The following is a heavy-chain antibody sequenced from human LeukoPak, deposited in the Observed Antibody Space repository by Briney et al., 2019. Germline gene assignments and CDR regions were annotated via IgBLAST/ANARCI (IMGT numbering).Heavy chain of an antibody. J-gene: IGHJ3*02. CDR3: ARVPPYYDFWSGYYTGYAFDI. Sequence: SEPLTLTCTVSGGSISSYYWSWIRQPPGRGLEWMGYFYYSGSTNYNPSLKSRVTISVDTSKNQFSLKLSSVTAADTAVYYCARVPPYYDFWSGYYTGYAFDIWGQGTMVTVSS. CDR2: FYYSGST. D-gene: IGHD3-3*01. CDR1: GGSISSYY. V-gene: IGHV4-59*01.